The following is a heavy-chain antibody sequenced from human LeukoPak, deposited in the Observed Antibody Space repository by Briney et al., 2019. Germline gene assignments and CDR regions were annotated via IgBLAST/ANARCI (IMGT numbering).Heavy chain of an antibody. Sequence: ASVTVSCKASGYTFSDFYIHWVRQAPGQGLEYVGWITPKSGDTYSPQRFQGRVTMTRDASISTAYMELSSLRSDDTAVYFCARVRLADERAWAYWGQGTLVTVSS. J-gene: IGHJ4*02. V-gene: IGHV1-2*02. CDR2: ITPKSGDT. D-gene: IGHD3-3*02. CDR3: ARVRLADERAWAY. CDR1: GYTFSDFY.